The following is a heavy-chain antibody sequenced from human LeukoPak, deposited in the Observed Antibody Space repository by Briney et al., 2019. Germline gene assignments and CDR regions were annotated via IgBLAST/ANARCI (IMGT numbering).Heavy chain of an antibody. J-gene: IGHJ3*02. CDR1: GFTFSSYS. Sequence: GGSLRLSRAASGFTFSSYSMNWVRQAPGNRLEGVSAISSSSIYIYYADSVKGRFTISRDNAKNSLYLQMNSLRAEDTAVYYCAKKTIVGATVDAFDIWGQGTMVIVSS. D-gene: IGHD1-26*01. CDR2: ISSSSIYI. V-gene: IGHV3-21*01. CDR3: AKKTIVGATVDAFDI.